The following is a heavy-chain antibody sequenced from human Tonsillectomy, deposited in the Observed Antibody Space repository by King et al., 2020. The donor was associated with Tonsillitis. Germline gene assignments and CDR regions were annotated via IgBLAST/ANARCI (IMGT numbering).Heavy chain of an antibody. Sequence: QLVQSGGGLVQPGRSLRLSCTASGFTFGDYAMSWVRQAPGKGLEWVGFIRSKAYGGTTEYAASVKGRFTISRDDSKSIAYLQMNSLKTEDTAVYYCKVVTAMEVDYWGQGTLVTVPS. J-gene: IGHJ4*02. CDR3: KVVTAMEVDY. CDR2: IRSKAYGGTT. D-gene: IGHD2-21*02. CDR1: GFTFGDYA. V-gene: IGHV3-49*04.